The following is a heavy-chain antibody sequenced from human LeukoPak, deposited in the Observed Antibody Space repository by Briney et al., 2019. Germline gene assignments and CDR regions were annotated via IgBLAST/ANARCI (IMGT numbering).Heavy chain of an antibody. D-gene: IGHD3-16*01. CDR1: GFTFSSYG. Sequence: GGSLRLSCAASGFTFSSYGMHWVRQAPGKGLEWVAVISYDGSNKYYADSAKGRFTISRDNSKNTLYLQMNSLRAEDTAVYYCAKTYGGGSDYWGQGTLVTVSS. CDR3: AKTYGGGSDY. CDR2: ISYDGSNK. V-gene: IGHV3-30*18. J-gene: IGHJ4*02.